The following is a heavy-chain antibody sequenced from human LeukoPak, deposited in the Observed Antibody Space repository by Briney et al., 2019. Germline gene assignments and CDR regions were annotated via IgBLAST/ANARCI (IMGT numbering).Heavy chain of an antibody. V-gene: IGHV3-11*04. CDR3: ARVGYSSNWHSGSAFDI. CDR2: ISSSGGSI. D-gene: IGHD6-13*01. Sequence: GGSLRLSCAASGFTFGDYYMSWIRQAPGKGLEWFSYISSSGGSIYYAGSVKGRFTISRDNAKNSLYLQMNSLRAEDTAVYYCARVGYSSNWHSGSAFDIWGQGTMVTVSS. CDR1: GFTFGDYY. J-gene: IGHJ3*02.